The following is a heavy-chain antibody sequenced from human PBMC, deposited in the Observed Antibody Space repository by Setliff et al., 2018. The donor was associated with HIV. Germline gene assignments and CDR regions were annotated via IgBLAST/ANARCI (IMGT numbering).Heavy chain of an antibody. CDR3: ARSTLGLWKWFDP. CDR2: IYYSGST. D-gene: IGHD5-18*01. CDR1: GGSISSSSYY. Sequence: SETLSLTCTVSGGSISSSSYYWGWIRQPPGKGLEWIGSIYYSGSTYYNPSLKSRVTISVDTSKNQFSLKLSSVTAADTAVYYCARSTLGLWKWFDPWGQGTLVTVSS. V-gene: IGHV4-39*01. J-gene: IGHJ5*02.